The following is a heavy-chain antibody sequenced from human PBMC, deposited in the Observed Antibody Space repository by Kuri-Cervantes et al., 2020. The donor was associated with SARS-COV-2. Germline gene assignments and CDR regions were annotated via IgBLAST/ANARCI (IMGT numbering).Heavy chain of an antibody. V-gene: IGHV3-30*01. CDR1: GFPFSSRA. CDR2: ISYDGSNE. CDR3: AKDRVGVLDS. D-gene: IGHD2-21*01. J-gene: IGHJ5*01. Sequence: GESLKISCAASGFPFSSRAMHWVRLAPGKGLEWLAFISYDGSNEYYADSVRGRFTISRDNSNNTLYLQVNSLRAEDTALYYCAKDRVGVLDSWGQGTQVTVSS.